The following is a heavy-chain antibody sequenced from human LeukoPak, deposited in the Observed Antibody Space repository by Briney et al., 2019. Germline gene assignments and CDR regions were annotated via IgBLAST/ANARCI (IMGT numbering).Heavy chain of an antibody. D-gene: IGHD2-15*01. Sequence: PGGSLRLSCAASGFTFSDYYMSWIRQPPGKGLEWIGEINHSGSTNYNPSLKSRVTISVDTSKNQFSLKLSSVTAADTAVYYCARSRVGYFDYWGQGTLVTVSS. J-gene: IGHJ4*02. CDR1: GFTFSDYY. CDR3: ARSRVGYFDY. CDR2: INHSGST. V-gene: IGHV4-34*01.